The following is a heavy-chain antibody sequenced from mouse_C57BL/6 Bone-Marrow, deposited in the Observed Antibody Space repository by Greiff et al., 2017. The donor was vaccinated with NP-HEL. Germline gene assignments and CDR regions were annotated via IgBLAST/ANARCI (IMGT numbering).Heavy chain of an antibody. V-gene: IGHV1-15*01. CDR2: IDPETGGT. CDR3: TRFYYYGSSFPWFAY. CDR1: GYTFTDYE. D-gene: IGHD1-1*01. J-gene: IGHJ3*01. Sequence: VQLQQSGAELVRPGASVTLSCKASGYTFTDYEMHWVKQTPVHGLEWIGAIDPETGGTAYNQKFKGKAILTADKSSSTDYMEIRSLTSEDSAVYYCTRFYYYGSSFPWFAYWGQGTLVTVSA.